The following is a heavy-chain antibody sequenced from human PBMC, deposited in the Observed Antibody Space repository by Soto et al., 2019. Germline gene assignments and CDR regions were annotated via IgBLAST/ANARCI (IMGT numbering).Heavy chain of an antibody. Sequence: QITLKESGPTLVKPTQTLTLTCTLSGFSLSTSAVGVGWIRQPPGKALEWLALIYWDDDKRYSPSLKSRLTITKDTSKNQVVLTMTNIDPVDTATYYCAHSTSSKYCNSTSRYGGVFDYWGQGTLVTVST. CDR1: GFSLSTSAVG. D-gene: IGHD2-2*01. CDR3: AHSTSSKYCNSTSRYGGVFDY. J-gene: IGHJ4*02. V-gene: IGHV2-5*02. CDR2: IYWDDDK.